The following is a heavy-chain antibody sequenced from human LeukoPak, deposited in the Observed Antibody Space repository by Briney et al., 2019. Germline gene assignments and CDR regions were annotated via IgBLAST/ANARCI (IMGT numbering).Heavy chain of an antibody. D-gene: IGHD5-18*01. J-gene: IGHJ6*03. Sequence: GGSLRLPCAASGFTFSNAWMSWVRQAPGKGLEWVGRIKRKSDGGTTDHAAPVKGRFTISRDDSKNTLYLQMNSLKTEDTAVYYCTTYGYSYGLDYYYYMDVWGKGTTVTVSS. V-gene: IGHV3-15*01. CDR1: GFTFSNAW. CDR3: TTYGYSYGLDYYYYMDV. CDR2: IKRKSDGGTT.